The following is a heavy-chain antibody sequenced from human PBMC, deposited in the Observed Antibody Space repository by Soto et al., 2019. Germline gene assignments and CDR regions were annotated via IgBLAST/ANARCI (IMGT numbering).Heavy chain of an antibody. Sequence: GGSLRLSCAASGFAFSNVGMQWGRQAPGKGLEWVGRIKGEADGGTTDYAAPVKGRITISRDHSKDTLYLQMNSLKTEDTAVYYCTTGLSNGYYNFDYWGQGTPVTVPS. J-gene: IGHJ4*02. CDR3: TTGLSNGYYNFDY. D-gene: IGHD3-22*01. V-gene: IGHV3-15*01. CDR1: GFAFSNVG. CDR2: IKGEADGGTT.